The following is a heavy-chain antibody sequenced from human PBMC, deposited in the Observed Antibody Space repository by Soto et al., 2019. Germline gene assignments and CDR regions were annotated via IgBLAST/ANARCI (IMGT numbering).Heavy chain of an antibody. Sequence: PGGSLRLSCAASGFIFSSFAMSWVRQAPGKGLEWVSTISNNGGSTYSADPVKGRFTISRDNSKNTLYLQMNSLRAEETAVYYCAKPTAISGSYQSEIDYWGQGTLVTVSS. J-gene: IGHJ4*02. CDR2: ISNNGGST. CDR3: AKPTAISGSYQSEIDY. D-gene: IGHD6-6*01. V-gene: IGHV3-23*01. CDR1: GFIFSSFA.